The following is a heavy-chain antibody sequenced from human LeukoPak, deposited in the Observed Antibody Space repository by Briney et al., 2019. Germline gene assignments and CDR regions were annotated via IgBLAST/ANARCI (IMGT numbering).Heavy chain of an antibody. CDR2: IYHSGST. CDR1: GYSISSGYY. CDR3: ARGPGGADY. V-gene: IGHV4-38-2*02. Sequence: PSETLSLTCTVSGYSISSGYYWGWIRQPPGKGLEWIGSIYHSGSTYYNPSLKSRVTISVDTSKNQFSLKLSSVTAADTAVYYCARGPGGADYWGQGTLVTVSS. D-gene: IGHD3-16*01. J-gene: IGHJ4*02.